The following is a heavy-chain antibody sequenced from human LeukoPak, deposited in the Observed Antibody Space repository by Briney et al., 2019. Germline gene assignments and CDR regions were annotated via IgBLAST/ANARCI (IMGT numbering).Heavy chain of an antibody. Sequence: SETLSLTCTVSGGSISSSSYYWGWTRHPPGKGLEWIGSIYYSGSTYYNPYLKSRVPISVDTSKNQFSLKLSSVTAADTAVYYCARRRGDPRYFDYWGQGTLVTVSS. CDR2: IYYSGST. CDR1: GGSISSSSYY. CDR3: ARRRGDPRYFDY. D-gene: IGHD4-17*01. J-gene: IGHJ4*02. V-gene: IGHV4-39*01.